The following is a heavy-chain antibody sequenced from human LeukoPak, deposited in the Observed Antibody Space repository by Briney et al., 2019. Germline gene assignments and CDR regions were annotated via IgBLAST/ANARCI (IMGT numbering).Heavy chain of an antibody. CDR3: ARRRYGDYDY. J-gene: IGHJ4*02. CDR2: INHSGST. Sequence: SSETLSLTCAVYGGSFSGYYWSWIRQPPGKGLEWIGEINHSGSTNYNPSLKSRVTISVDTSKNQFSLKLSSVTAADTAVYYCARRRYGDYDYWGQGTLVTVSS. V-gene: IGHV4-34*01. CDR1: GGSFSGYY. D-gene: IGHD4-17*01.